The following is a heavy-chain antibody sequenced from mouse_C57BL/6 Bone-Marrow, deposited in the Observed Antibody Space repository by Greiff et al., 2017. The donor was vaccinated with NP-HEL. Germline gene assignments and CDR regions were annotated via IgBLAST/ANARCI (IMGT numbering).Heavy chain of an antibody. Sequence: EVQLQQSGPELVKPGASVKISCKASGYTFTDYYMNWVKQSHGKSLEWIGDINPNNGGTSYNQKFKGKATLTVDKSSSTAYMELRSLTSEDSADYDGAKAYYSLAWFAYWGQGTLVTVSA. J-gene: IGHJ3*01. V-gene: IGHV1-26*01. D-gene: IGHD2-12*01. CDR2: INPNNGGT. CDR1: GYTFTDYY. CDR3: AKAYYSLAWFAY.